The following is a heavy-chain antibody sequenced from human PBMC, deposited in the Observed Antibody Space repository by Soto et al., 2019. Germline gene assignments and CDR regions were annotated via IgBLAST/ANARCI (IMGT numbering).Heavy chain of an antibody. J-gene: IGHJ4*02. D-gene: IGHD1-1*01. CDR3: VRGVGTTTEHYFEH. V-gene: IGHV4-30-2*01. CDR2: IYHTGSA. Sequence: SETLSLTCAFSVGSISSGGYSWSWIRQPPGKGLEYIGYIYHTGSAYYTPSPLSRVTLSLDRSRNQFSLTLTSVTAADTAVYYCVRGVGTTTEHYFEHWGQGTLVTVSS. CDR1: VGSISSGGYS.